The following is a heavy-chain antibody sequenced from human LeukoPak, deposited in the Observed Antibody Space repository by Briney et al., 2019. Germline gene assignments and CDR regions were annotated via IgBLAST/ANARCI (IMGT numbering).Heavy chain of an antibody. CDR2: INHNGNVN. Sequence: GGSLRLSCAASGFTFSSYWMNWARQAPGKGLEWVASINHNGNVNYYVDSVKGRFTISRDNAKNSLYLQMSNLRAEDTAVYYCARGDSGYDYYPWYWGQGTLVTVSS. CDR3: ARGDSGYDYYPWY. V-gene: IGHV3-7*03. J-gene: IGHJ4*02. CDR1: GFTFSSYW. D-gene: IGHD5-12*01.